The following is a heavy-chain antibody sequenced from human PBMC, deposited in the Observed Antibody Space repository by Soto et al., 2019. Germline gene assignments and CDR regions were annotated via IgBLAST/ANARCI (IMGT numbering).Heavy chain of an antibody. Sequence: PSETLSLTCTVSGGSISSSSYYWGWIRQPPGKGLEWIGSIYYSGSTYYNPSLKSRVTISVDTSKIQFSLKLSSVTAADTAVYYCARPGNYGSGSYLYYLDYWGQGTLVTVS. J-gene: IGHJ4*02. D-gene: IGHD3-10*01. CDR1: GGSISSSSYY. V-gene: IGHV4-39*01. CDR2: IYYSGST. CDR3: ARPGNYGSGSYLYYLDY.